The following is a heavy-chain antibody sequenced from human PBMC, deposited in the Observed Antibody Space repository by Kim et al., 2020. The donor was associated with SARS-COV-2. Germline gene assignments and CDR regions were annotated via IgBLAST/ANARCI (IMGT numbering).Heavy chain of an antibody. J-gene: IGHJ6*02. D-gene: IGHD3-16*01. CDR2: IYGGGST. CDR3: ARGGSYYYYGMDV. CDR1: GFTVSSNY. Sequence: GGSLRLSCAASGFTVSSNYMSWVRQAPGKGLEWVSVIYGGGSTYYADSVKGRLTISRDNSKNTLYLQMNSLRAEDTAVYYCARGGSYYYYGMDVWGQGTTVTVSS. V-gene: IGHV3-53*01.